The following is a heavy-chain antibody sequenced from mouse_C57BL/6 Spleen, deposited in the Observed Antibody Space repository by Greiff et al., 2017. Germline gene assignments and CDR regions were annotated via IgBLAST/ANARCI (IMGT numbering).Heavy chain of an antibody. CDR2: ISYDGSN. Sequence: VQLKESGPGLVKPSQSLSLTCSVTGYSITSGYYWNWIRQFPGNKLEWMGYISYDGSNNYNPTLKNRITITRDTSKNQFFLKVNSVTTEDTATYYCARDDYLPCAYWGQGTLVTVSA. D-gene: IGHD2-4*01. CDR3: ARDDYLPCAY. J-gene: IGHJ3*01. CDR1: GYSITSGYY. V-gene: IGHV3-6*01.